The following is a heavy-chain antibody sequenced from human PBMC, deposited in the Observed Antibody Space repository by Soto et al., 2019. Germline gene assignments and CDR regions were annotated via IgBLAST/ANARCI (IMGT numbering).Heavy chain of an antibody. Sequence: QVQLVQSGAEVKKPGASVKVSCKASGYNFGSYDINWVRQATGQGLEWLGWMNPSSGNTGYAQKFQGRFTMTRDTSTSTVYMELSSLTSEDTAVYYCARTFYDFWSAYGFDYWGQGTLVTVSS. D-gene: IGHD3-3*01. J-gene: IGHJ4*02. V-gene: IGHV1-8*01. CDR3: ARTFYDFWSAYGFDY. CDR1: GYNFGSYD. CDR2: MNPSSGNT.